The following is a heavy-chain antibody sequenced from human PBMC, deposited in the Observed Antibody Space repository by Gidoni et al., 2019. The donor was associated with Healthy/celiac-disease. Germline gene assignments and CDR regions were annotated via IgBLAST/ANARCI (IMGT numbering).Heavy chain of an antibody. J-gene: IGHJ4*02. Sequence: QVQLQESGPGLVKPSETLSLTCTVSGGSVSSGSYYWSWIRQPPGKGLEWIGYIYYSGSTNYNPSLKSRVTISVDTSKNQFSLKLSSVTAADTAVYYCARGWLGNSDYWGQGTLVTVSS. CDR2: IYYSGST. V-gene: IGHV4-61*01. D-gene: IGHD3-22*01. CDR3: ARGWLGNSDY. CDR1: GGSVSSGSYY.